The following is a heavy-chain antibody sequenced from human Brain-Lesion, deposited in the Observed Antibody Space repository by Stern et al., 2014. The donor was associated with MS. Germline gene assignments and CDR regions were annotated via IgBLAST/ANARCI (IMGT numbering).Heavy chain of an antibody. J-gene: IGHJ4*02. CDR3: AHRRPHYASWDNGDFDY. V-gene: IGHV2-5*02. D-gene: IGHD3-3*01. CDR1: VFSLRTDGEG. CDR2: IYWDNDK. Sequence: QVTLKESGPGLVTPTQTLTLTCTFSVFSLRTDGEGVGWVRQPPGQALESLALIYWDNDKRYSPSLRSRLTITKDTSRNQVVLTMTNMDPVDTATYYCAHRRPHYASWDNGDFDYWGQGALVTVSS.